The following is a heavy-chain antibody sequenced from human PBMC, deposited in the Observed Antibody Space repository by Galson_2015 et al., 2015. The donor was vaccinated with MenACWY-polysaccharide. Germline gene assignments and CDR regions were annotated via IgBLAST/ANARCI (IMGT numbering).Heavy chain of an antibody. J-gene: IGHJ4*02. CDR2: IYSRGST. Sequence: LTCTVYGVTIRDYYWSWIRQPPGKGLEWIGYIYSRGSTNYNSSLKSRVTMSVDTSKNQFSLNLRSVTAADTAIYYCARLPGFGQLSDSYFDYWGQGSLVTVSS. D-gene: IGHD3-10*01. CDR1: GVTIRDYY. CDR3: ARLPGFGQLSDSYFDY. V-gene: IGHV4-59*01.